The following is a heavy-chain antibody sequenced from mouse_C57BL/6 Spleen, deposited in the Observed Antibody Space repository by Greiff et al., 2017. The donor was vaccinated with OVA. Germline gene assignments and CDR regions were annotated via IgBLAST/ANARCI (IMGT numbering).Heavy chain of an antibody. CDR2: IDPETGGN. CDR3: TRLGRIYYDYDGFAY. CDR1: GYTFTDYE. V-gene: IGHV1-15*01. D-gene: IGHD2-4*01. Sequence: VQLQQSGAELVRPGASVTLSCKASGYTFTDYEMHWVKQTPVHGLEWIGAIDPETGGNAYNQKFKGKAILTADKSSSTAYMELRSLTSEDSAVYYCTRLGRIYYDYDGFAYWGQGTLVTVSA. J-gene: IGHJ3*01.